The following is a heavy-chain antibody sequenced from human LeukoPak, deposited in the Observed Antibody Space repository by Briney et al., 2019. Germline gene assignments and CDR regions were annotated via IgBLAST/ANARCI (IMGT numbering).Heavy chain of an antibody. CDR3: AKRSYYYDSSGYQRYYFDS. V-gene: IGHV3-23*01. CDR2: ISGSGGST. J-gene: IGHJ4*02. D-gene: IGHD3-22*01. Sequence: GGSLRLSCAASGFTFSSYAMNWVRQAPGKGLEWVSAISGSGGSTYYANSVQGRFTISRDTSKSTLYLQMNSLRAEDTAVYHCAKRSYYYDSSGYQRYYFDSWGQGTLVTVSS. CDR1: GFTFSSYA.